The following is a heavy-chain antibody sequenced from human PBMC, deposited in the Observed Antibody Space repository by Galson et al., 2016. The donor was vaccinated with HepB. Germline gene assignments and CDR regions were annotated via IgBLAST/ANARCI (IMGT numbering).Heavy chain of an antibody. Sequence: SLRLSCAASGFTLRNYGMTWVRQAPGKGLEVVSSISRSGDSTDYADSVKGRSTISRDNSKNTLSLQMNSLTADDTAIYYCVQGSTAPAVGGKGTTVTVSS. J-gene: IGHJ6*04. V-gene: IGHV3-23*01. CDR1: GFTLRNYG. CDR2: ISRSGDST. CDR3: VQGSTAPAV. D-gene: IGHD2-2*01.